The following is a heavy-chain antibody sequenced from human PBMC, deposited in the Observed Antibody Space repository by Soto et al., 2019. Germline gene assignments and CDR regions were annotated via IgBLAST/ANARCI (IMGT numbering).Heavy chain of an antibody. V-gene: IGHV1-8*01. Sequence: QEQLVQSGAEVKRPGASVKVSCRASGYNFISSNINWVRQAAGQGPEWMGWMNPSNGNAAFARNFQGRVSLTRDISTDTAYMELGGLSSGDTAIYYCARAVGIAVTDLDLWGPGTLVTVSS. CDR1: GYNFISSN. J-gene: IGHJ5*02. CDR2: MNPSNGNA. D-gene: IGHD6-19*01. CDR3: ARAVGIAVTDLDL.